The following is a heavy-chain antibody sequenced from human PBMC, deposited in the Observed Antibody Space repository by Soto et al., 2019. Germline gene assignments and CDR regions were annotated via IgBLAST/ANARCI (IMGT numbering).Heavy chain of an antibody. V-gene: IGHV3-43*02. CDR1: GFTFDDYA. D-gene: IGHD3-22*01. CDR2: ISGDGGSS. Sequence: GGSLRLSCAASGFTFDDYAMHWVRKAPGKGLEWVSLISGDGGSSYYADSVKGRFTIARDNSKNSLYLQMNSLRTEDSALYYCAKVIGGYDSSGNYYYFYGMDDWGQGTTVTVSS. J-gene: IGHJ6*02. CDR3: AKVIGGYDSSGNYYYFYGMDD.